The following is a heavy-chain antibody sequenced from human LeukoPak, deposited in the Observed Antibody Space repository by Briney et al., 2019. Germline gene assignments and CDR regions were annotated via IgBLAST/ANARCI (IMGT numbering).Heavy chain of an antibody. CDR1: GGSISSGGYY. J-gene: IGHJ4*02. CDR3: ARGRRYSSSWYDY. D-gene: IGHD6-13*01. Sequence: PSETLSLTCTVSGGSISSGGYYWSWIRQLPGKGLEWIGYIYHSGSTYYNPSLKSRVTISVDTSKNQFSLKLSSVTAADTAVYYCARGRRYSSSWYDYWGQGTLVTVSS. CDR2: IYHSGST. V-gene: IGHV4-30-2*01.